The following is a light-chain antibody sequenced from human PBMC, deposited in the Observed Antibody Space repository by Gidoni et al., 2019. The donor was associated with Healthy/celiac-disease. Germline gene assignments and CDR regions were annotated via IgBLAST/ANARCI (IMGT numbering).Light chain of an antibody. CDR1: ALPKQY. Sequence: SYELTQPPSVSVSPGQTARITCPGDALPKQYASWYQQKPGQAPVLVIYQDSERPSGIPERFSGSSSGTTVTLTISGVQAEDEADYYCQSADSSGTYHWVFGGGTKLTVL. CDR3: QSADSSGTYHWV. CDR2: QDS. J-gene: IGLJ3*02. V-gene: IGLV3-25*03.